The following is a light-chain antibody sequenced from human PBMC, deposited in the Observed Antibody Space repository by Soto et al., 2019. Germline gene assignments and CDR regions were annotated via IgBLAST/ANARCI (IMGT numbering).Light chain of an antibody. J-gene: IGLJ2*01. Sequence: QSVLTQPASVSGSPGQSITISCTGTRSDVGRYNYVSWYQQHSGKAPKLLIYEVTYRPSGVSTRFSASKSGSTASLTISGIQAEDEADYYCSSYSTTSSPHVLFGGGTQLTVL. V-gene: IGLV2-14*01. CDR2: EVT. CDR3: SSYSTTSSPHVL. CDR1: RSDVGRYNY.